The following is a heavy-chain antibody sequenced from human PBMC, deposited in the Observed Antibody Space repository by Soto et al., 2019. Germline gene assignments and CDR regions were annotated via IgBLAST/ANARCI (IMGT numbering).Heavy chain of an antibody. CDR2: MNPNSGNT. CDR3: ARSEHSPYYDFWSGYFYGTDAFDI. Sequence: ASVKVSCKASGYTFTSYDINWVRQATGQGLEWMGWMNPNSGNTGYAQKFQGRVTMTRNTSISTAYMELSSLRSEDTAVYYCARSEHSPYYDFWSGYFYGTDAFDIWGQGTMVTVSS. V-gene: IGHV1-8*01. J-gene: IGHJ3*02. CDR1: GYTFTSYD. D-gene: IGHD3-3*01.